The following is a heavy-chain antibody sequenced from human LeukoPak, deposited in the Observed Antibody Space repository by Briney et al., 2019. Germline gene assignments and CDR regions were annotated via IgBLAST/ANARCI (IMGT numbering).Heavy chain of an antibody. CDR3: AKAPDYYDSSGYYYDY. J-gene: IGHJ4*02. D-gene: IGHD3-22*01. CDR1: GFTFSSYA. CDR2: ISGSGGST. Sequence: GGSLRLSCAASGFTFSSYAMSWVRQAPGKGLEWVSAISGSGGSTYYADSVKGRFTFSRDNSKNTLYLQMNSLRAEDTAVYYCAKAPDYYDSSGYYYDYWGQGTLVTVSS. V-gene: IGHV3-23*01.